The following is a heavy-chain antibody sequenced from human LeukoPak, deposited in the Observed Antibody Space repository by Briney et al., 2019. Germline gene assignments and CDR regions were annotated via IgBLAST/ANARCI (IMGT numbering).Heavy chain of an antibody. Sequence: ASVKVSCKASGYTFTGYYMHWVRQAPGQGLEWMGRINPNSGGTNYAQKFQGRVTMTRDTSISTAYMELSRLRSDDTAVYYCAGDSDYYGSGSYFAWGQGTLVTVSS. D-gene: IGHD3-10*01. CDR2: INPNSGGT. CDR1: GYTFTGYY. V-gene: IGHV1-2*06. J-gene: IGHJ5*02. CDR3: AGDSDYYGSGSYFA.